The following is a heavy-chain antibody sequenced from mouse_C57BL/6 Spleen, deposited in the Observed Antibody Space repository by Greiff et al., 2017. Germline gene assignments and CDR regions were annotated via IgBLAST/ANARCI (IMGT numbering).Heavy chain of an antibody. J-gene: IGHJ2*01. CDR1: GYTFTSYW. CDR3: ARSDDYDFDY. V-gene: IGHV1-61*01. D-gene: IGHD2-4*01. Sequence: VQLQQPGAELVRPGSSVKLSCKASGYTFTSYWMDWVKQRPGQGLEWIGNIYPSDSETHYNQKFKDKATLTVDKSSSTAYMKLSSLTSEDSAVYYCARSDDYDFDYWGQGTTLTVSS. CDR2: IYPSDSET.